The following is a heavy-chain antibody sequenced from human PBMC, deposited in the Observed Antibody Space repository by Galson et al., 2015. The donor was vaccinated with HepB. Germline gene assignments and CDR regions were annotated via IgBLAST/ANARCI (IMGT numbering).Heavy chain of an antibody. V-gene: IGHV3-30-3*01. CDR1: GFTFSSYA. CDR2: ISYDGSNK. CDR3: ARDQYYYDSSGYSKPDY. D-gene: IGHD3-22*01. J-gene: IGHJ4*02. Sequence: SLRLSCAASGFTFSSYAMHWVRQAPGKGLEWVAVISYDGSNKYYADSVKGRFTISRDNSKNTLYLQMNSLRAEDTAVYYCARDQYYYDSSGYSKPDYWGQGTLVTVSS.